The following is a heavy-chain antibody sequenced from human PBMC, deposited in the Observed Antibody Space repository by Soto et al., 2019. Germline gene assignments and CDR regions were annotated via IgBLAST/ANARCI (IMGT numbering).Heavy chain of an antibody. V-gene: IGHV1-69*12. J-gene: IGHJ4*02. D-gene: IGHD6-19*01. CDR1: GGTFSSYA. CDR3: TRLPVADLDRDY. CDR2: IIPIFGTA. Sequence: QVQLVQSGAEVKKPGSSVKVSCKASGGTFSSYAISWVRQAPGQGLEWMGGIIPIFGTANYAQKFQGRVTITADEPTSTASMELSRLRSDDTAVYYCTRLPVADLDRDYWGQGPLVTVSS.